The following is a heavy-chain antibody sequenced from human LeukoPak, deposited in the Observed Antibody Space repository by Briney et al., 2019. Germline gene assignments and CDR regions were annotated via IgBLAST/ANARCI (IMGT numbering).Heavy chain of an antibody. J-gene: IGHJ4*02. CDR1: GFTFSSYG. CDR2: ISYDGSNK. Sequence: GRSLRLSCAASGFTFSSYGMHWVRQAPGKGLEWVAVISYDGSNKYYADSVKGLFTISRDNSKNTLYLQMNSLRAEDTAVYYCAKKSRVATMRFALDYWGQGTLVTVSS. V-gene: IGHV3-30*18. CDR3: AKKSRVATMRFALDY. D-gene: IGHD5-12*01.